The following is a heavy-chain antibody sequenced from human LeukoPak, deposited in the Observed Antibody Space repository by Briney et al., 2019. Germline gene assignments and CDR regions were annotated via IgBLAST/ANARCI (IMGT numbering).Heavy chain of an antibody. Sequence: ASVKVSCKASGYSFTGYNLYWVRQAPGQGLEWMGWVNPNSGGTNYAQKFQGRVTMTRDTSISTAYMELSRLRSDDTAVYYCARGGLWFGELALGYYYMDVWGKGTTVTISS. CDR2: VNPNSGGT. V-gene: IGHV1-2*02. CDR3: ARGGLWFGELALGYYYMDV. J-gene: IGHJ6*03. D-gene: IGHD3-10*01. CDR1: GYSFTGYN.